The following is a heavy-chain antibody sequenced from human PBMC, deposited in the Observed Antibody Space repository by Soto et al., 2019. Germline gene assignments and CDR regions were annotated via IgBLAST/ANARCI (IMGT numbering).Heavy chain of an antibody. V-gene: IGHV4-39*01. CDR2: IYYDEST. CDR3: GKVVVAATRHTDFDS. CDR1: GGSINSNNYY. Sequence: KPSETLSLTCTVSGGSINSNNYYWAWIRQPPGKGLAWIASIYYDESTYYNTSLKSRVTISRDTSKNQFSLRLSSVTAADTAVYYCGKVVVAATRHTDFDSWGQGTLVTVSS. D-gene: IGHD2-15*01. J-gene: IGHJ4*02.